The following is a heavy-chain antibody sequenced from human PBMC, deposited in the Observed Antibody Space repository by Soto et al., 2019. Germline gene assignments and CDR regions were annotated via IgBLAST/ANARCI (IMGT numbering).Heavy chain of an antibody. D-gene: IGHD2-15*01. CDR1: GYTFTSYG. CDR3: ARKLGYCSGGSCSPDYYYGMDV. V-gene: IGHV1-18*01. J-gene: IGHJ6*02. Sequence: ASLKVSCKASGYTFTSYGISWVRQAPGQGLEWMGWISAYNGNTNYAQKLQGRVTMTTDTSTSTAYMELRSLRSDDTAVYYCARKLGYCSGGSCSPDYYYGMDVWGQGTTVTVSS. CDR2: ISAYNGNT.